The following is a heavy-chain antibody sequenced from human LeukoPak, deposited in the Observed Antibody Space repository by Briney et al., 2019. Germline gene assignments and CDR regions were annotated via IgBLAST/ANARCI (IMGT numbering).Heavy chain of an antibody. V-gene: IGHV3-74*01. CDR2: INSDGSST. J-gene: IGHJ6*02. D-gene: IGHD5-24*01. Sequence: GGSLRLSCAASGFTFSSYWMHWVRQAPGKGLVWVSRINSDGSSTSYADSVKGRFTISRDNAKNTLYLQMNSLRAEDTAVYYCARDRPRECYYYYGMDVWGQGTTVTVSS. CDR3: ARDRPRECYYYYGMDV. CDR1: GFTFSSYW.